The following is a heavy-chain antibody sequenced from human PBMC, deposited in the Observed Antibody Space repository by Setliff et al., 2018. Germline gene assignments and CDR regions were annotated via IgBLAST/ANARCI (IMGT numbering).Heavy chain of an antibody. V-gene: IGHV3-30*02. J-gene: IGHJ4*02. D-gene: IGHD3-10*01. Sequence: PGGSLRLSCAASGFTFSTYYMHWVRQPPGKGLEWVAFVHYDGVNKHYRDSVKGRFTISRDNSKNTLYLQMNSLRPDDTAVYYCAKDMAGGFPYYFDYWGQGTLVTVSS. CDR3: AKDMAGGFPYYFDY. CDR1: GFTFSTYY. CDR2: VHYDGVNK.